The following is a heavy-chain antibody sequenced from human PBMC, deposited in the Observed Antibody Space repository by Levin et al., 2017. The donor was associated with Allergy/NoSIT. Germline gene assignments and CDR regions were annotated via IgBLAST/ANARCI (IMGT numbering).Heavy chain of an antibody. J-gene: IGHJ6*03. D-gene: IGHD6-19*01. CDR3: ARLFNGAVAGADYYYYYMDG. CDR1: GGSISSYY. CDR2: IYYSGST. V-gene: IGHV4-59*08. Sequence: PSETLSLTCTVSGGSISSYYWSWIRQPPGKGLEWIGYIYYSGSTNYNPSLKSRVTISVDTSKNQFSLKLSSVTAADTAVYYCARLFNGAVAGADYYYYYMDGWGKGTTVTVSS.